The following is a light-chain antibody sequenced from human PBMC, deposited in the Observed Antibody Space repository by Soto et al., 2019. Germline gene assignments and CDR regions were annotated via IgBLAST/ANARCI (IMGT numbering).Light chain of an antibody. CDR1: SSNIGRNA. J-gene: IGLJ2*01. CDR2: SNN. Sequence: QSVLTQPPSASGTPGQRVTISCSGSSSNIGRNAVNWYQQLPGTAPKLLIFSNNERPSGVPDRFSGSKSGTSASLAISGLQSEDEADYYCCSYAGSYTLLFGGGTKVTVL. CDR3: CSYAGSYTLL. V-gene: IGLV1-44*01.